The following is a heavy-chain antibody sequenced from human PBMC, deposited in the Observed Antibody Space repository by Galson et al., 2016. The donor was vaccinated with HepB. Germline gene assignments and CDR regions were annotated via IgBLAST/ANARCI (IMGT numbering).Heavy chain of an antibody. V-gene: IGHV3-23*01. Sequence: SLRLSCAASGFTFDNYAMSWVRQAPGKGLEWVSSISGNGANTYHADSVQGRFTISRDNSKNILYLQMNSLRAEDTAVYFCAKDLIAARTYWGQGTLVTVSS. D-gene: IGHD6-6*01. CDR2: ISGNGANT. CDR3: AKDLIAARTY. J-gene: IGHJ4*02. CDR1: GFTFDNYA.